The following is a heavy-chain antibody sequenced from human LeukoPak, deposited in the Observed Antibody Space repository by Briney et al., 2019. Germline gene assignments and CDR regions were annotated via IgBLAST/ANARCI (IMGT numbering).Heavy chain of an antibody. CDR3: AIGRGGQQLGDY. Sequence: ESLKISCKHSEYSFPNYCIGRVRQMPGKGLEWMGIIYPDDSDTRYSPSFQGQVTIPADKSIRTAYLQWSSLKASDTAMYYCAIGRGGQQLGDYWGQGTLVTVSS. V-gene: IGHV5-51*01. CDR2: IYPDDSDT. CDR1: EYSFPNYC. D-gene: IGHD6-13*01. J-gene: IGHJ4*02.